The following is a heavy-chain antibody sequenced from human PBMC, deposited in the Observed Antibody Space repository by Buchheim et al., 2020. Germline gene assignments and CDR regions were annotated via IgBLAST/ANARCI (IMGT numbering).Heavy chain of an antibody. V-gene: IGHV3-23*01. CDR2: ISGSGFGT. D-gene: IGHD7-27*01. Sequence: EVVLLESGGGLARPGGSMRLSCAGSGFTSTSYGMSWVRQAPGRGLEWVAGISGSGFGTWYADSVKGRFTISRDHSTNTPHLQMDNLRVEDTAVYYCAKDGGRTSWGTSPLYYFDSWGQGSL. J-gene: IGHJ4*02. CDR1: GFTSTSYG. CDR3: AKDGGRTSWGTSPLYYFDS.